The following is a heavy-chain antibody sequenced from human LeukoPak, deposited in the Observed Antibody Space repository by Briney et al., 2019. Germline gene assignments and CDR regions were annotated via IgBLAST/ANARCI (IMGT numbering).Heavy chain of an antibody. D-gene: IGHD1-26*01. V-gene: IGHV3-30*18. CDR3: AKEMIVGATMAPRGYFDY. CDR1: GFTFSSYG. J-gene: IGHJ4*02. CDR2: ISYDGSNK. Sequence: PGGSLRVSCAAPGFTFSSYGMHWGRQAPGKGLEWVALISYDGSNKYYADSVQGRFTISRDNSKNTLYLQMNSLRAEDTAVYYCAKEMIVGATMAPRGYFDYWGQGTLVTVSS.